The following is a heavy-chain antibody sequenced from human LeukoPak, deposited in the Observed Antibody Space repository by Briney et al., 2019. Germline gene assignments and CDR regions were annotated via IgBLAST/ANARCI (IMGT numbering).Heavy chain of an antibody. CDR1: GGSFSGYY. V-gene: IGHV4-34*09. Sequence: SETLSLTCAVYGGSFSGYYWSWIRQPPGKGLEWIGYIYYSGSTYYNPSLKSRVTISVDTSKNQFSLKLSSVTAADTAVYYCARVGLWFGELPPARPFDYWGQGTLVTVSS. D-gene: IGHD3-10*01. CDR2: IYYSGST. J-gene: IGHJ4*02. CDR3: ARVGLWFGELPPARPFDY.